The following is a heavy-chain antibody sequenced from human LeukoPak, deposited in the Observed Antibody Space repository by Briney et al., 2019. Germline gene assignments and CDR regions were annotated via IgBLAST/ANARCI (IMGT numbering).Heavy chain of an antibody. D-gene: IGHD3-22*01. Sequence: SETLSLTCTVSGGSISSYYWSWIRQPPGKGLEWIGYIYYSGSTNYNPSLKSRVTISVDTSTNQFSLKLSSVTAADTAVYYCARDADSYGYYSPLGYWGQGTLVTVSS. CDR2: IYYSGST. J-gene: IGHJ4*02. V-gene: IGHV4-59*01. CDR1: GGSISSYY. CDR3: ARDADSYGYYSPLGY.